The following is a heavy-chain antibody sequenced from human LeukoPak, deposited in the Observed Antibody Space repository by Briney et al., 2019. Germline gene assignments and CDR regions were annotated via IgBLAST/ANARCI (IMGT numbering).Heavy chain of an antibody. CDR2: ISAYNGNT. CDR3: ARGVYYDYIWGSSGYYYYMDV. J-gene: IGHJ6*03. CDR1: GYTFTSYG. V-gene: IGHV1-18*01. D-gene: IGHD3-16*01. Sequence: ASVKASCKASGYTFTSYGISWVRQAPGQGLEWMGWISAYNGNTNYAQKLQGRVTMTTDTSTSTAYMELRSLRSDDTAVYYCARGVYYDYIWGSSGYYYYMDVWGKGTTVTVSS.